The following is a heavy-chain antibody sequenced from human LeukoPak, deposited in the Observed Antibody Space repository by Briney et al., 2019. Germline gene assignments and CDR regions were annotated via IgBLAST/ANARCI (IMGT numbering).Heavy chain of an antibody. V-gene: IGHV3-53*01. Sequence: GGSLRLSCAASGFNVXTNYMSWVRQVPGKGLEWVXVXSSXXXXXXXXXXXXXXTVSRDSSKNTMYLQMNSLRAEDTALYYCARDLNYWGQGTLVTVSS. J-gene: IGHJ4*02. CDR3: ARDLNY. CDR2: XSSXXXX. CDR1: GFNVXTNY.